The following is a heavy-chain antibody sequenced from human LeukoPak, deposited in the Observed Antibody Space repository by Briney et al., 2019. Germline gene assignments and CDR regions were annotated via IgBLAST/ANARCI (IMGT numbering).Heavy chain of an antibody. V-gene: IGHV1-18*01. CDR3: AKDSSGWYGEYFQH. Sequence: ASVKVSCKASDYTFTNYGVSWVRQAPGQGLEWMGWISAYNGKTYYAQKFQGRVTVTTDTSTSTAYMDLRSLRSDDTAVYYCAKDSSGWYGEYFQHWGQGTLVTVSS. CDR2: ISAYNGKT. D-gene: IGHD6-19*01. CDR1: DYTFTNYG. J-gene: IGHJ1*01.